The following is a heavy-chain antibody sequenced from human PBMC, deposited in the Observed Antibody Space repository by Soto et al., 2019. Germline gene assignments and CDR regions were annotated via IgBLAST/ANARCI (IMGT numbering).Heavy chain of an antibody. J-gene: IGHJ3*02. CDR1: GYTFTGCY. CDR3: ARFATGLDAFDI. CDR2: INPNSGGT. V-gene: IGHV1-2*04. Sequence: ASVQVPCKASGYTFTGCYIRWVRQAPGQGLEWMGWINPNSGGTNYAQKFQGWVTMTRDTSISTAYMELSRLRSDDTAVYYCARFATGLDAFDIWGQGTMVNLSS. D-gene: IGHD3-9*01.